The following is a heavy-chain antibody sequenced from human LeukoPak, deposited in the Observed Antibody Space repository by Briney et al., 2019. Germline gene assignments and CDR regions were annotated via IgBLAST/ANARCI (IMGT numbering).Heavy chain of an antibody. V-gene: IGHV3-23*01. J-gene: IGHJ4*02. CDR1: GFPFSTYG. CDR2: ITGSGDFA. CDR3: TKRITATAPFDS. D-gene: IGHD4-17*01. Sequence: GGSLRLSCAASGFPFSTYGISWVRQAPGKGLEWVSAITGSGDFAKYADPVRGRFTISRDNSKNTVYLQMNSLTVEDTALYYCTKRITATAPFDSWGQGALVIVSS.